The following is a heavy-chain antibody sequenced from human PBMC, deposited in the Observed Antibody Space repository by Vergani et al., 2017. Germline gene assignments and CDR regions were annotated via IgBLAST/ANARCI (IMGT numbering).Heavy chain of an antibody. Sequence: EVQLVESGGGLVKPGGSLRLSCAASGFTFSSYSMNWVRQAPGKGLEWVSSISSSSSYIYYADSVKGRFTISRDNAKNSLYLQMNSLIAEDTAVYYCAREAGYCSSTSCFKVHDAFDIWGQGTMVTVSS. D-gene: IGHD2-2*01. CDR3: AREAGYCSSTSCFKVHDAFDI. CDR1: GFTFSSYS. V-gene: IGHV3-21*01. CDR2: ISSSSSYI. J-gene: IGHJ3*02.